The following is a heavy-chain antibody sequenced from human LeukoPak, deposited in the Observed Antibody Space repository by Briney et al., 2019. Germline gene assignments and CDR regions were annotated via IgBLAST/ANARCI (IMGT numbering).Heavy chain of an antibody. J-gene: IGHJ5*02. CDR1: GGSLSDYY. CDR3: ARVRDWFDP. V-gene: IGHV4-34*11. Sequence: PSETLSLTCAVYGGSLSDYYWSWIRQPPGKGLEWIGYIWYSGFTYYNPSLKSRATISVDTSKDQFFLKLSSVTAADTAMYYCARVRDWFDPWGQGTLVTVSS. D-gene: IGHD4/OR15-4a*01. CDR2: IWYSGFT.